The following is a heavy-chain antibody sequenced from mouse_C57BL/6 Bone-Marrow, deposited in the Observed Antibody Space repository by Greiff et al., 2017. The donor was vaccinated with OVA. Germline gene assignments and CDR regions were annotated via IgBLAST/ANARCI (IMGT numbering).Heavy chain of an antibody. CDR1: GYTFTDYY. CDR3: AGIYYFYSMDY. V-gene: IGHV1-19*01. J-gene: IGHJ4*01. Sequence: DVQLQESGPVLVKPGASVKMSCKASGYTFTDYYMNWVKQSHGKSLEWIGVINPYNGGTSSNQKFKGKATLTVDKSSSTAYMELNSLTSDASAVYYCAGIYYFYSMDYWGQGTSVTVSS. CDR2: INPYNGGT. D-gene: IGHD1-1*01.